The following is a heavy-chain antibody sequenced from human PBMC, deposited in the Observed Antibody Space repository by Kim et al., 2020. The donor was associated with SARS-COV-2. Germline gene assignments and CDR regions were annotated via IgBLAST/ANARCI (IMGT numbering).Heavy chain of an antibody. CDR1: GFTFSNAW. D-gene: IGHD3-9*01. CDR3: TTLLRYFDWLAVKYYYYGMDV. CDR2: IKSKLEGGKT. Sequence: GGSLRLSCAASGFTFSNAWISWAAQAPGRGLRGFGRIKSKLEGGKTDYVAPVKGSFTISRDDSKNTLYLQMNSLKTEDTAVYYCTTLLRYFDWLAVKYYYYGMDVWGQGTTVTVSS. V-gene: IGHV3-15*01. J-gene: IGHJ6*02.